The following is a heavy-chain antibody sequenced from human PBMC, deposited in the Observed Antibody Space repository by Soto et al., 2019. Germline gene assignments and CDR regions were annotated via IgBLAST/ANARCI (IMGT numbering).Heavy chain of an antibody. V-gene: IGHV3-53*01. CDR2: LYGTGST. CDR1: GFNVSGTY. CDR3: VREDRVPFTTGWSVAY. D-gene: IGHD1-1*01. J-gene: IGHJ4*02. Sequence: EVQLVESGGGLIQPGGSLRLSCAASGFNVSGTYMSWVRLPPGKGLEWVSLLYGTGSTQYPKSVTDRFTGSRDVSKNTLLIQMNNLRAEDSGMYYCVREDRVPFTTGWSVAYWGRGTLVTVSS.